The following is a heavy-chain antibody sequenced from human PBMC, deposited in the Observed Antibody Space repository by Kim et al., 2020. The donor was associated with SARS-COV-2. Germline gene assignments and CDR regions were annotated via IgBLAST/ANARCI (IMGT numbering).Heavy chain of an antibody. Sequence: AQTLQGRVTMTTDTSTSTAYMELRSLRSDDTAVYYCARSTGTRFHYMDVWGKGTTVTVSS. CDR3: ARSTGTRFHYMDV. J-gene: IGHJ6*03. D-gene: IGHD1-1*01. V-gene: IGHV1-18*01.